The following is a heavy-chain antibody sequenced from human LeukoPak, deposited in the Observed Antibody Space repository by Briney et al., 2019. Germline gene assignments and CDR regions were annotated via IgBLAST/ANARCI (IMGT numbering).Heavy chain of an antibody. V-gene: IGHV4-59*12. CDR2: IYYSGST. Sequence: SETLSLTCTVSGGSISSYYWSWIRQPPGKGLEWIGYIYYSGSTNYNPSLKSRVTISVDTSKNQFSLKLSSVTAADTAVYYCARGTESYSSGWYFDYWGQGTLVTVSS. CDR1: GGSISSYY. J-gene: IGHJ4*02. CDR3: ARGTESYSSGWYFDY. D-gene: IGHD6-19*01.